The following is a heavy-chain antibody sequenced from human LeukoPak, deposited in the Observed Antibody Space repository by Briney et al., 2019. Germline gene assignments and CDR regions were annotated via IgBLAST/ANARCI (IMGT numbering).Heavy chain of an antibody. CDR2: MNPNSGNT. J-gene: IGHJ4*02. CDR1: GYTFTSYY. V-gene: IGHV1-8*03. Sequence: GASVKVSCKASGYTFTSYYMHWVRQAPGQGLEWMGWMNPNSGNTGYAQKFQGRVTITRNTSISTAYMELSSLRSEDTAVYYCARGGGSGSSNFDYWGQGTLVTVSS. CDR3: ARGGGSGSSNFDY. D-gene: IGHD3-10*01.